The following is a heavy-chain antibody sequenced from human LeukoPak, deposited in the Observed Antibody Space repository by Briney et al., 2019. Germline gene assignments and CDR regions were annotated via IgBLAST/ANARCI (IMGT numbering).Heavy chain of an antibody. CDR1: GYTFTSYD. J-gene: IGHJ3*01. CDR2: MNPNSGNT. Sequence: ASVKVSCKASGYTFTSYDINWVRQATGQGLEWMGWMNPNSGNTGYAQKFQGRVTITRNTSISTAYMELSSLRSEDTAVYYCARGEYSSGDDAFDFWGQGTMVTVSS. V-gene: IGHV1-8*03. D-gene: IGHD6-19*01. CDR3: ARGEYSSGDDAFDF.